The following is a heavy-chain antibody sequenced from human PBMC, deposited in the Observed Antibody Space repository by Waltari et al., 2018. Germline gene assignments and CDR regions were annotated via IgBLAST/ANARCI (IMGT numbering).Heavy chain of an antibody. CDR1: GYNFDTYA. CDR2: LSASGVDE. Sequence: EVELLQSGGGLVQWGGSLRLSCAAGGYNFDTYALIWVRQVPGKGLEWVAGLSASGVDEYYAVSVKGRFSISRDVSKNTMFLQMNSLRDEDTAVYYCAKDHKDGYNIGYYGFDVWGQGTTVTVSS. D-gene: IGHD5-12*01. J-gene: IGHJ6*02. CDR3: AKDHKDGYNIGYYGFDV. V-gene: IGHV3-23*01.